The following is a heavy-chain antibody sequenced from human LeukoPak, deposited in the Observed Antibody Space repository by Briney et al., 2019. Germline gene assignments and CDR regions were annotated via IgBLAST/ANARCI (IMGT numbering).Heavy chain of an antibody. D-gene: IGHD2-2*01. V-gene: IGHV4-59*08. CDR2: IYYSGST. CDR1: GGSISSYY. J-gene: IGHJ1*01. Sequence: SETLSLTCTVSGGSISSYYWSWIRQPPGKGLEWIGYIYYSGSTNYSPFLKSRVTISVDTSKNQFSLRLSSVTAADTALYYCARHSCASSTSCSAYFQYWGQGTLVTVSS. CDR3: ARHSCASSTSCSAYFQY.